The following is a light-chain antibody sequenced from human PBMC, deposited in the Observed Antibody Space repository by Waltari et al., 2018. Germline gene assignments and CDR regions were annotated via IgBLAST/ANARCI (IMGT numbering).Light chain of an antibody. CDR1: SSVSTSY. CDR3: QQGHSIPYS. Sequence: EIVLTQSPTSMAVSQGERVTISYTASSSVSTSYLHWYQQKPGFPPRLLVYRISSLASGVPARFSGSGSGTSYTLTISSMEAEDAANYYCQQGHSIPYSFGQGTKVEIK. CDR2: RIS. V-gene: IGKV3D-7*01. J-gene: IGKJ2*03.